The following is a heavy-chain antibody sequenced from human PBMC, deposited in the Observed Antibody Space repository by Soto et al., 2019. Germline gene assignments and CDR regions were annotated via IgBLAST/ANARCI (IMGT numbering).Heavy chain of an antibody. CDR3: ARQGMAVFDY. Sequence: QVQLQESGPGLVKPSQTLSLTCTVSGGAISSVYYYWSWIRQHPGKGLEWIGYIYYSGCTYYNPSLKSRVTISVDTSKNQFSLKLSSVTAADTAVYYCARQGMAVFDYWGQGTLVTVSS. D-gene: IGHD6-19*01. V-gene: IGHV4-31*03. CDR1: GGAISSVYYY. J-gene: IGHJ4*02. CDR2: IYYSGCT.